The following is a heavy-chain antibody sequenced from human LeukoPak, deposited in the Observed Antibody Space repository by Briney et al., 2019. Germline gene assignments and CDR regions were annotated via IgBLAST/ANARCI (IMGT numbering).Heavy chain of an antibody. CDR3: ARAGKTYYYGTSVYYH. CDR2: ISAYNGNT. J-gene: IGHJ5*02. Sequence: ASVKVSCKASGYTFTSYGISWVRQAPGQGLEWMGWISAYNGNTNYAQKLQGRVTMTTDTSTNTAYMDLRSLRSDDTAVYYGARAGKTYYYGTSVYYHWGQGTLVTVSS. CDR1: GYTFTSYG. D-gene: IGHD3-22*01. V-gene: IGHV1-18*01.